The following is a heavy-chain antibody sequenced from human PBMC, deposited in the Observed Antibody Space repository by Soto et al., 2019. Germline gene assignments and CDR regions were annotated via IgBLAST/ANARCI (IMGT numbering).Heavy chain of an antibody. CDR2: IHYSGST. CDR3: ARGGTDSSPANDY. J-gene: IGHJ4*02. D-gene: IGHD6-13*01. V-gene: IGHV4-61*01. CDR1: GGSVSSGSYY. Sequence: PSETLSLTCTVSGGSVSSGSYYWSWIRQPPGKGLEWIGYIHYSGSTNYNPSLKSRVTISVDTSKNQFSLKLSSVTAADTAVYYCARGGTDSSPANDYWGQGTLVTVSS.